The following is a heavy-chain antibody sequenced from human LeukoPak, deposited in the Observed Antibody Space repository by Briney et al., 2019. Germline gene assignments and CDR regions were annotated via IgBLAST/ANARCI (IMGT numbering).Heavy chain of an antibody. CDR3: ARAPPGTIMMTDY. V-gene: IGHV1-18*01. CDR2: ISAYDGNT. J-gene: IGHJ4*02. CDR1: GYTFTSYG. D-gene: IGHD3-16*01. Sequence: ASVKVSCKASGYTFTSYGIIWVRQAPGQGLEWMGWISAYDGNTNYAQSIQGRVTMTTDTSTSTAYMELRSLRSDDTAVYYCARAPPGTIMMTDYWGQGTLVTVSS.